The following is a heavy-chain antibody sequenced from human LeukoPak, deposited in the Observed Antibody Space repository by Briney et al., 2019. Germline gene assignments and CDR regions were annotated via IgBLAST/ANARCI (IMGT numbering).Heavy chain of an antibody. CDR3: AHSRCGADCLGWFDR. V-gene: IGHV2-5*01. CDR1: GFSLSTSGVG. CDR2: IYWSDDK. D-gene: IGHD2-21*02. J-gene: IGHJ5*02. Sequence: SGPTLFHPTPPLTLTCTFSGFSLSTSGVGVGWIRQPPVKALECLALIYWSDDKRYSPSLKSRLTITKDTSKNQVILTMTNMDPVDTATYYCAHSRCGADCLGWFDRWGQGTLVTVSS.